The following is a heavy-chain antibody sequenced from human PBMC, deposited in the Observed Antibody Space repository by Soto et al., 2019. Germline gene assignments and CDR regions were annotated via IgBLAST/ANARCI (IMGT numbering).Heavy chain of an antibody. D-gene: IGHD2-2*01. CDR2: ISAYNGNT. Sequence: GASVKVSCKASGYTFTSYAMHWVRQAPGQGLEWMGWISAYNGNTNYAQKLQGRVTMTTDTSTSTAYMELRSLRSDDTAVYYCARAPVVPAARYYYYMDVWGKGTTVTVSS. J-gene: IGHJ6*03. V-gene: IGHV1-18*01. CDR1: GYTFTSYA. CDR3: ARAPVVPAARYYYYMDV.